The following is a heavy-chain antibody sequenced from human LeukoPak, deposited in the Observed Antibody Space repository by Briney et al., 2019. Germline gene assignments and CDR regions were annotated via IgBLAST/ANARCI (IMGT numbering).Heavy chain of an antibody. D-gene: IGHD1-26*01. V-gene: IGHV3-30*18. Sequence: GRSLRLSCAASGXTFRSYGMHWVRQAPGKGLEWVAYISYDGSNIHYADTVKGRFTISRDNSRNTLYLQMNSLRAEDTALYYCAKHLPGSQWEPLDYWGQGTLVTVSS. CDR1: GXTFRSYG. CDR3: AKHLPGSQWEPLDY. J-gene: IGHJ4*02. CDR2: ISYDGSNI.